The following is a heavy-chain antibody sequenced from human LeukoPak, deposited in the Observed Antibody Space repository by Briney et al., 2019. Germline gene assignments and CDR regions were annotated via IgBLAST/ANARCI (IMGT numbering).Heavy chain of an antibody. CDR2: IYHSGST. D-gene: IGHD6-19*01. Sequence: SETLSLTCTVSGYSISSGYYWGWIRQPPGKGLEWIGSIYHSGSTYYNPSLKSQVTISVDTSKNQFSLKLSSVTAADTAVYYCARAYRTGYSSGWFQHWGQGTLVTVSS. CDR3: ARAYRTGYSSGWFQH. V-gene: IGHV4-38-2*02. CDR1: GYSISSGYY. J-gene: IGHJ1*01.